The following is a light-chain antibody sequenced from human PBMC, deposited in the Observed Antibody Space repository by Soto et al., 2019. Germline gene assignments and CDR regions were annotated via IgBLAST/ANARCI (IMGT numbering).Light chain of an antibody. Sequence: QLVLTQSSSASASLGSSVKLTCTLSSGHSSYIIAWHQQQPGKAPRYLMKLEGSGSYNKGSGVPDRFSGSSSGADRYLTIPNLQFEDEANYYCETWDSNTRVFGGGTKLPS. CDR3: ETWDSNTRV. CDR2: LEGSGSY. J-gene: IGLJ2*01. CDR1: SGHSSYI. V-gene: IGLV4-60*02.